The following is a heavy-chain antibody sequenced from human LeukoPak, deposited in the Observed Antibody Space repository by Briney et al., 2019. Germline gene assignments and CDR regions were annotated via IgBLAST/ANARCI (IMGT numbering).Heavy chain of an antibody. Sequence: GGSLRLSCAASGFTFSSYWMHWVRQAPGKGLVWVSRINGDGSSTTYADSVKGRFTISRDNARNTLYLQMNSLRAEDTAVYYCARGGKRSYSLDYWGQGTLVTVSS. V-gene: IGHV3-74*01. J-gene: IGHJ4*02. D-gene: IGHD1-26*01. CDR3: ARGGKRSYSLDY. CDR1: GFTFSSYW. CDR2: INGDGSST.